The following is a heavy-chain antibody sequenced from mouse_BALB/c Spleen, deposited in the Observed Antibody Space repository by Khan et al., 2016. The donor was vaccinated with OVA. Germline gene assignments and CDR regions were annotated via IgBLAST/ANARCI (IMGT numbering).Heavy chain of an antibody. CDR2: INTYTGQP. J-gene: IGHJ1*01. CDR3: ARSNSYWYFDV. Sequence: QIQLVQSGPELKKPGETVKISCTASGYTFTNYGMNWVKQAPGKGLKWMGWINTYTGQPTYPDEFKGRFAFSLETSASTAYLQITNLNNEDTATYFWARSNSYWYFDVWGAGTTVIVSS. CDR1: GYTFTNYG. V-gene: IGHV9-3-1*01. D-gene: IGHD4-1*02.